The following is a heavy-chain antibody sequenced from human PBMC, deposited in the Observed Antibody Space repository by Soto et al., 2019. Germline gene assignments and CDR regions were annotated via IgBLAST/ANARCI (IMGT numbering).Heavy chain of an antibody. Sequence: QVQLVQSGAEVKNPGSSVKVSFKASGGTFSSYAISWVRQAPGQGLEWMGGIIPIFDTVNYAQKFQGRVTFTADESTNKAYMELNALRAEDTAIYYCARDEYGDFTDDNFYGRDVWGQGTTVTVSS. CDR2: IIPIFDTV. D-gene: IGHD1-1*01. V-gene: IGHV1-69*01. J-gene: IGHJ6*02. CDR1: GGTFSSYA. CDR3: ARDEYGDFTDDNFYGRDV.